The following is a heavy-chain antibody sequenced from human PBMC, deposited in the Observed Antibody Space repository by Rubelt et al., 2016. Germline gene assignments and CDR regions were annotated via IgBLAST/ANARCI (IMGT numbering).Heavy chain of an antibody. CDR3: ARGVSTSWTFWFDP. CDR2: IYYSGST. CDR1: GGSISSYY. V-gene: IGHV4-59*01. J-gene: IGHJ5*02. Sequence: QVQLQESGPGLVKPSETLSLTCTVSGGSISSYYWSWIRQPPGKGLEWIGNIYYSGSTNYNPSLKSRVTISVDTSKNQFSRKMTSVTAADTAVYYCARGVSTSWTFWFDPWGQGTLVTVSS. D-gene: IGHD3/OR15-3a*01.